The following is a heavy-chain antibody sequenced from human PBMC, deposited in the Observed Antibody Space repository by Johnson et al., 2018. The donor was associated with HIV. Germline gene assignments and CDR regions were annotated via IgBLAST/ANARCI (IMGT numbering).Heavy chain of an antibody. Sequence: VQLVESGGGVVQPGRSLRLSCAASGFTDSSNNMSWVRQAPGKGLEWVSVIYSGGSTYYADSVKGRFTISRDNSKNTLYLQMNSLRAEDTAVYYCAKDGSSSWYNGAFDIWGQGTMVTVSS. D-gene: IGHD6-13*01. CDR1: GFTDSSNN. CDR3: AKDGSSSWYNGAFDI. CDR2: IYSGGST. J-gene: IGHJ3*02. V-gene: IGHV3-66*01.